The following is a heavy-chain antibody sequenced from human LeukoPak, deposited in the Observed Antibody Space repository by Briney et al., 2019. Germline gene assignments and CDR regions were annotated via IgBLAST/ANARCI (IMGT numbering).Heavy chain of an antibody. CDR2: IYYSGST. D-gene: IGHD2-2*01. Sequence: SETLSLTCTVSGGSISSYYWSWIRQPPGKGLEWVGYIYYSGSTNYNPSLKSRVTISVDTSKNQFSLKLSSVTAADTAVYYCVRHSLLHQYNWFDPWGQGTLVTVSS. J-gene: IGHJ5*02. V-gene: IGHV4-59*01. CDR1: GGSISSYY. CDR3: VRHSLLHQYNWFDP.